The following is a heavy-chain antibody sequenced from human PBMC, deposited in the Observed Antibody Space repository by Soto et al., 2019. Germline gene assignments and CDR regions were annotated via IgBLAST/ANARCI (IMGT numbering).Heavy chain of an antibody. CDR2: LSGGGGST. CDR3: ATSGGSGNDAFDI. D-gene: IGHD2-15*01. J-gene: IGHJ3*02. V-gene: IGHV3-23*01. CDR1: GFTFRSYA. Sequence: GGSLILSCAASGFTFRSYAMSWVRQAPGKGLEWVSALSGGGGSTYYADSVKGRFTISRDNSKNTLYLQMNNLRAEDTAVYYCATSGGSGNDAFDIWGQGTMVTVSS.